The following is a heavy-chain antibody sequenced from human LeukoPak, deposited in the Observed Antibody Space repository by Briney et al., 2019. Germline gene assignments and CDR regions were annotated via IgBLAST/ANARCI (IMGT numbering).Heavy chain of an antibody. D-gene: IGHD3-22*01. CDR2: IYYSGST. CDR1: GGSISSGGYY. J-gene: IGHJ4*02. V-gene: IGHV4-31*03. Sequence: SETLSLTCTVSGGSISSGGYYWSWIRQHPGKGLEWIGYIYYSGSTYYNPSLKSRVTISVDTPKNQFSLKLSSVTAADTAVYYCAREGHPYYDSSGYHIWGQGTLVTVSS. CDR3: AREGHPYYDSSGYHI.